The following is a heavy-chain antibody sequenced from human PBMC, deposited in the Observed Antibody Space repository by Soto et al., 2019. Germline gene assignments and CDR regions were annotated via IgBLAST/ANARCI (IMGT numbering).Heavy chain of an antibody. Sequence: SETLSLTCTVSGGSISSGGYYWSWIRQHPGKGLEWIGYIYYSGSTYYNPSLKSRVTISVDTSKNQFCLKLSSVTAADTAVYYCARDSVDIVATIRGGYYYYYGMDVWGQGTTVTVSS. CDR2: IYYSGST. CDR1: GGSISSGGYY. V-gene: IGHV4-31*03. J-gene: IGHJ6*02. CDR3: ARDSVDIVATIRGGYYYYYGMDV. D-gene: IGHD5-12*01.